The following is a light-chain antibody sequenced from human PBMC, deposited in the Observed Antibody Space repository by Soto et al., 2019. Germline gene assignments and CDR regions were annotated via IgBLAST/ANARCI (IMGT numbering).Light chain of an antibody. J-gene: IGKJ3*01. CDR2: SAS. CDR1: QDIITW. CDR3: QHSDSFPFP. V-gene: IGKV1-12*01. Sequence: DIQMTQSPSYVSASEGDRVTITCRASQDIITWLAWFQQKPGKAPRLLIYSASTLQRGVPSGFSGSGSGTEFTLTINRLQPQDVATYFCQHSDSFPFPFGPGAK.